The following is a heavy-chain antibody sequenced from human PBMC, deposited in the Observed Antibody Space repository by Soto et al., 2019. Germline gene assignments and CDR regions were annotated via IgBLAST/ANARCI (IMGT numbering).Heavy chain of an antibody. D-gene: IGHD6-13*01. CDR2: IKQDGSEK. J-gene: IGHJ5*02. V-gene: IGHV3-7*01. CDR1: GFTFSSYW. Sequence: PGGSLRLSCAASGFTFSSYWMSWVRQAPGKGLEWVANIKQDGSEKYYVDSVKGRFTISRDNAKNSLYLQMNSLRAEDTAVYYCARDGPSSWLENWFDPWGQGTLVTSPQ. CDR3: ARDGPSSWLENWFDP.